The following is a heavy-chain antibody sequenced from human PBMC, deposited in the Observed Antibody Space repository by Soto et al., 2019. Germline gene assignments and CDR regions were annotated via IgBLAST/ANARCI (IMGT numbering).Heavy chain of an antibody. CDR3: ARDSAPLAGTSWAGNRLDP. CDR1: GFIFSTYA. CDR2: ISYDGNSN. J-gene: IGHJ5*02. Sequence: QVQLVESGGGVVQPGGSLRLSCAASGFIFSTYAMYWVRQTPGKGLEWVAVISYDGNSNFYTDSVKGRFTISRDNSRNTLYLQMNNLRTEDTALYFCARDSAPLAGTSWAGNRLDPWGQGTLVTVSS. D-gene: IGHD6-13*01. V-gene: IGHV3-30-3*01.